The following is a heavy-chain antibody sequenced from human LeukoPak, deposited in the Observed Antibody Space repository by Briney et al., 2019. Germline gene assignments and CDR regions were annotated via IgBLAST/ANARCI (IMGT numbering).Heavy chain of an antibody. CDR2: VNPNTGDT. V-gene: IGHV1-2*02. J-gene: IGHJ5*02. CDR3: AREHGDYDP. D-gene: IGHD4-17*01. CDR1: GYTFIAYY. Sequence: ASVKVSCKASGYTFIAYYMHWVRQAPGQGLEWMGWVNPNTGDTNYAQKFQGRVTMTRDTSISTAYMELSRLRSDDTAVYYCAREHGDYDPWGQGTLVTVSS.